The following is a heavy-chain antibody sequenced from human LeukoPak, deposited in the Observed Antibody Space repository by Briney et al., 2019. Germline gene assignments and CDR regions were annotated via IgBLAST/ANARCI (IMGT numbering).Heavy chain of an antibody. CDR3: ASGYYYDSSGYYGKGYYYYYMDV. CDR1: GFTFSSYA. V-gene: IGHV3-23*01. Sequence: GGSLRLSCAASGFTFSSYAMSWVRQAPGKGLEWVSAISGSGGSTYYADSVKGRFTISRDNSKNTLYLQMNSLRAEDTAVYYCASGYYYDSSGYYGKGYYYYYMDVWGKGTTVTVSS. D-gene: IGHD3-22*01. J-gene: IGHJ6*03. CDR2: ISGSGGST.